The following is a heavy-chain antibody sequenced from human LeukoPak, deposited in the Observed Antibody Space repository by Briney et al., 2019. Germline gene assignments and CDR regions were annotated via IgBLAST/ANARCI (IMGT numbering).Heavy chain of an antibody. D-gene: IGHD3-10*01. CDR1: GGSISSFY. CDR3: ARWFCITNTCFHMDV. CDR2: VHYTGNT. V-gene: IGHV4-59*08. Sequence: PSETLSLTCTSSGGSISSFYWSWIRQPPGGGLEWIGYVHYTGNTASNPSLKSRVTMSVDTSKNQFSLKLSSVTAADSAVYYCARWFCITNTCFHMDVWGKGTTVTVSS. J-gene: IGHJ6*03.